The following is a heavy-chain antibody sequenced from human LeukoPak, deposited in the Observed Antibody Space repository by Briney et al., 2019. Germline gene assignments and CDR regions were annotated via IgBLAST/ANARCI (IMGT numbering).Heavy chain of an antibody. CDR2: IYYSGST. V-gene: IGHV4-59*12. CDR3: ARVQTPYNWNYRYWFDP. J-gene: IGHJ5*02. CDR1: GGSISSYY. D-gene: IGHD1-7*01. Sequence: SETLSLTCTVSGGSISSYYWSWIRQPPGKGLEWIGYIYYSGSTNYNPSLKSRVTVSVDTSKNQFSLKLSSVTAADTAVYYCARVQTPYNWNYRYWFDPWGQGTLVTVSS.